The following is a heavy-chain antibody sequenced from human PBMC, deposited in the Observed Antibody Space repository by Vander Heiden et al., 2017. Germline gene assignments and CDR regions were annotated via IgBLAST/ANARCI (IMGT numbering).Heavy chain of an antibody. J-gene: IGHJ4*02. Sequence: QVPLVESGGGVVQPGRSLRLSPAASGFPSSGYGMHWGRQAPGKGLEWVAVISYDGSNKYYADAVKGRFTISRDNSKNTLYLQMNSLRAEDTAVYYCAKVNLYYDSSGYYFDYWGQGTLVTVSS. V-gene: IGHV3-30*18. CDR1: GFPSSGYG. CDR3: AKVNLYYDSSGYYFDY. CDR2: ISYDGSNK. D-gene: IGHD3-22*01.